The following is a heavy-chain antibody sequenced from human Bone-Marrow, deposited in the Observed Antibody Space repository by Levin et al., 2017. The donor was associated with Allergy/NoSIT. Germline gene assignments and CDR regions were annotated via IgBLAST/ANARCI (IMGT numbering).Heavy chain of an antibody. V-gene: IGHV3-23*01. D-gene: IGHD6-19*01. Sequence: GEFLKISCAASGFTFSRFAISWVRQAPGRGLEWVASVNNGGNAYYGDSVKGRFTVSRDNFRNTLDLHMSSLRDEDTALYYCAKDHPSSGWPAFDSWGQGTLVTVSS. J-gene: IGHJ4*02. CDR1: GFTFSRFA. CDR3: AKDHPSSGWPAFDS. CDR2: VNNGGNA.